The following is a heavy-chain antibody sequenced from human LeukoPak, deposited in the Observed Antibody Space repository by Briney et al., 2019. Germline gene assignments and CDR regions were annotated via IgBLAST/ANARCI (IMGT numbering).Heavy chain of an antibody. J-gene: IGHJ4*02. D-gene: IGHD3-22*01. CDR2: IYYSGST. CDR3: ARDGGYYDSSGVDY. CDR1: GGSISSGDYY. V-gene: IGHV4-30-4*01. Sequence: SETLSLTCTVSGGSISSGDYYWSWIRQPPGKGLEWIGYIYYSGSTYYNPSLKSRVTISVDTSKNQFSLKLSSVTAADTAVYYCARDGGYYDSSGVDYWGQGTLVTVSS.